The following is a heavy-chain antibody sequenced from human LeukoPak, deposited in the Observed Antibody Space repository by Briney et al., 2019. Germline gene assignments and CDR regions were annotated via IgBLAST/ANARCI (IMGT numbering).Heavy chain of an antibody. CDR3: ACSPYYDILTGYQNWFDP. CDR2: IYYSGST. V-gene: IGHV4-59*01. J-gene: IGHJ5*02. CDR1: GVSISSYY. D-gene: IGHD3-9*01. Sequence: SETLSLTCTVSGVSISSYYWSWLRQPPGKGLEWIGYIYYSGSTNYNPSLKSRVTISVDTSKNQLSLKLSSVTAADTAVYYCACSPYYDILTGYQNWFDPWGQGTLVTVSS.